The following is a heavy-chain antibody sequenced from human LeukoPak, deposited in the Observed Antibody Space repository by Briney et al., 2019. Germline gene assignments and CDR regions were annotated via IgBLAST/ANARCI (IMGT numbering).Heavy chain of an antibody. CDR1: GGSFSGYY. CDR2: INHSGST. V-gene: IGHV4-34*01. CDR3: ARGGQLPLSY. D-gene: IGHD1-7*01. J-gene: IGHJ4*02. Sequence: PSETLSLTCAVYGGSFSGYYWSWIRQPPGKGLEWIGEINHSGSTNYNPSLKSRVTISVDTSKNQFSLRLSSVTAADTAVYYCARGGQLPLSYWGQGTLVTVSS.